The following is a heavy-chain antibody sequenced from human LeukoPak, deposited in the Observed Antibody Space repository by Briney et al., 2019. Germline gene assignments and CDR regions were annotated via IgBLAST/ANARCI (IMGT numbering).Heavy chain of an antibody. CDR1: GGTFRNYD. J-gene: IGHJ4*02. Sequence: SVKVSCKASGGTFRNYDISWVRQAPGQRLEWMGGITPLFGTPNYAQKFQGRVTITADESTSTAYMELSSLRSEDTAVYYCARGWLAETTVVTPYNYWGQGTLVAVSS. CDR3: ARGWLAETTVVTPYNY. D-gene: IGHD4-23*01. V-gene: IGHV1-69*13. CDR2: ITPLFGTP.